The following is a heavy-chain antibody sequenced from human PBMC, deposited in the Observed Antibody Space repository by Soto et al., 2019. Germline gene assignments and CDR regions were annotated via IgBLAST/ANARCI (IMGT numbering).Heavy chain of an antibody. CDR1: GDSMTSPPYY. Sequence: SETLSLTCNVSGDSMTSPPYYWGWIRQPPGKGLEWIGTGYYSGATYYNPSLRGRLTVSADTSKNYFSLRLTSVTAADTAVYYCARNDDWFDPWGQGILVTVSS. CDR3: ARNDDWFDP. CDR2: GYYSGAT. V-gene: IGHV4-39*02. J-gene: IGHJ5*02. D-gene: IGHD3-16*01.